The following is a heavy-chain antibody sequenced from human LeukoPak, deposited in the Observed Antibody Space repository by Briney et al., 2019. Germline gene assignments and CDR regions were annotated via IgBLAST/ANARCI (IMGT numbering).Heavy chain of an antibody. Sequence: PGGSLRLSCTVSGFTVSSNSMSWVRQAPGKGLEWVSGIIGGGGSTYYADSVKGRITISRDNSKNSLYLQMNSLRTEDTAFYYCAKDFRAISVAGTYYFDSWGQGTLVTVSS. V-gene: IGHV3-43*02. CDR3: AKDFRAISVAGTYYFDS. CDR2: IIGGGGST. J-gene: IGHJ4*02. CDR1: GFTVSSNS. D-gene: IGHD6-19*01.